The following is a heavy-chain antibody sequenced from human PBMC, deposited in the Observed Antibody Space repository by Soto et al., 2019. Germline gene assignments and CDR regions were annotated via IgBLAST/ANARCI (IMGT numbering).Heavy chain of an antibody. V-gene: IGHV4-31*03. D-gene: IGHD6-13*01. CDR2: IYYSGST. CDR1: GGSISSGGYY. J-gene: IGHJ6*02. Sequence: SETLSLTCTVSGGSISSGGYYWSWVRQHPGKGLEWIGYIYYSGSTYYNPSLKSRVTISVDTSKNQFSLKLSSVTAADTAVYYCARDSIAAAGYYYYGMDVWGQGTTVTVS. CDR3: ARDSIAAAGYYYYGMDV.